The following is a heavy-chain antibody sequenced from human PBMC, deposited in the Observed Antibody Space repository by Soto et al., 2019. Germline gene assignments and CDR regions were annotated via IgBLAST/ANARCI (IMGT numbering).Heavy chain of an antibody. D-gene: IGHD2-15*01. CDR1: GYTFPNYV. Sequence: QVQLVQSGAEVKKPGASVTVSCKASGYTFPNYVINWVRQAPGQGLEWMGWMNPKSGNRGYAQKFQGRVTMTRNTSIGTAYMDLGSLRSDDTAVYYCARVMSGGHSDYWGQGTLVTVSS. CDR3: ARVMSGGHSDY. V-gene: IGHV1-8*01. CDR2: MNPKSGNR. J-gene: IGHJ4*02.